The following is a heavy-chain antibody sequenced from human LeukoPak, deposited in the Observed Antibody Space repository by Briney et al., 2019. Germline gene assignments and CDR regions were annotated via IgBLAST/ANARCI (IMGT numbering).Heavy chain of an antibody. Sequence: GGSLRLSCAASGFTFSSYEMNWVRQAPGKGLEWVSDISSSGSTIYYADSVKGRFTISRDNAKNTLYLQMNSLSAEDTAVYYCGGDYYNLVWGRSTRLDYWGQGSLVTVSS. J-gene: IGHJ4*02. CDR3: GGDYYNLVWGRSTRLDY. CDR1: GFTFSSYE. D-gene: IGHD3-16*01. V-gene: IGHV3-48*01. CDR2: ISSSGSTI.